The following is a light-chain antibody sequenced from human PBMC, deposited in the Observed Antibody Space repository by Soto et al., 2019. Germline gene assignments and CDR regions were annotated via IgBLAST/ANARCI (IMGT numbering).Light chain of an antibody. V-gene: IGKV3-20*01. CDR1: QSVSSSS. CDR2: GAS. Sequence: EIVLTQSPGTLSLSPGERATLSSRASQSVSSSSLAWHQQKPGQAPRLLIYGASNRATGIPDRFSGSGSGTDFTLTISRLEPEDFAVYYCQQYGSSPITFGQGTRLEIK. CDR3: QQYGSSPIT. J-gene: IGKJ5*01.